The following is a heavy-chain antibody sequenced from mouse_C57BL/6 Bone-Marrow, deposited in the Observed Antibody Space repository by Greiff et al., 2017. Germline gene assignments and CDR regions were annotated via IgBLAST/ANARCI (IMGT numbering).Heavy chain of an antibody. CDR3: ATYSNGEL. D-gene: IGHD2-5*01. V-gene: IGHV1-9*01. Sequence: VQLQQPGAELIKPGASVKLSCKATGYTFTGYWIEWVKQRPGHGLEWIGEILPGSGSTNSNETFKGKPTFTADTSTNTAYMQLSRLTTEDSSIYYWATYSNGELWGQGTLVTVSA. J-gene: IGHJ3*02. CDR2: ILPGSGST. CDR1: GYTFTGYW.